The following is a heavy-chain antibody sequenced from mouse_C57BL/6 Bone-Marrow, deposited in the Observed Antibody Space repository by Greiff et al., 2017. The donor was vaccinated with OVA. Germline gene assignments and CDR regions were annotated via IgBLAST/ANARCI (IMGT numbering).Heavy chain of an antibody. V-gene: IGHV5-4*01. CDR2: ISDGGSYT. J-gene: IGHJ3*01. D-gene: IGHD2-5*01. CDR1: GFTFSSYA. Sequence: DVHLVESGGGLVKPGGSLKLSCAASGFTFSSYAMSWVRQTPEKRLEWVATISDGGSYTYYPDNVKGRFTISRDNAKNNLYLQMSHLKSEDTAMYYCARGNYSNSWFAYWGQGTLVTVSA. CDR3: ARGNYSNSWFAY.